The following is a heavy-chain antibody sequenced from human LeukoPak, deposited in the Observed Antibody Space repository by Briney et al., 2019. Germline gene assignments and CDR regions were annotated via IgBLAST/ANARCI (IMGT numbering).Heavy chain of an antibody. CDR2: TNRDGSST. J-gene: IGHJ4*02. CDR3: ARDSVEWYIFDY. V-gene: IGHV3-74*01. D-gene: IGHD3-3*01. Sequence: QTGGSLRLSCAASGFTFSSYWVHWVRQAPGKGPVWVARTNRDGSSTAYADSVKGRFTISKDNAKNTLYLLMNSLRAEDTAVYYCARDSVEWYIFDYWGQGTLVTVSS. CDR1: GFTFSSYW.